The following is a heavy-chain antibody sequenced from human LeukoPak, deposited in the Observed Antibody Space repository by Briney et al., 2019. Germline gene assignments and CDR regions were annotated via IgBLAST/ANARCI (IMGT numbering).Heavy chain of an antibody. J-gene: IGHJ6*03. CDR3: ARGYNTRWYSARMDV. CDR1: GFTFSSYE. D-gene: IGHD6-13*01. Sequence: GGSLRLSCAASGFTFSSYEMNWVRQAPGKGLEWISYIGGSGSTIYYADSVKGRFTISRDNAKNTVDLQMKSLRAEDTAVYYCARGYNTRWYSARMDVWGKGTTVTVSS. CDR2: IGGSGSTI. V-gene: IGHV3-48*03.